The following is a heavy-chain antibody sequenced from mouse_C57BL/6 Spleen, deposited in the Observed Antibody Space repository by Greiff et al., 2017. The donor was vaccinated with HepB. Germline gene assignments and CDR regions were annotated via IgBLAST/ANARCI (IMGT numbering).Heavy chain of an antibody. J-gene: IGHJ1*03. CDR1: GYTFTSYW. CDR3: ARYGSRGWYFDV. Sequence: VQLQQPGAELVRPGSSVKLSCKASGYTFTSYWMDWVKQRPGQGLEWIGNIYPSDSETHYNQKFKDKATLTVDKSSSTAYMQLSSLTSEDSAVYYCARYGSRGWYFDVWGTGTTVPVSS. CDR2: IYPSDSET. V-gene: IGHV1-61*01. D-gene: IGHD1-1*01.